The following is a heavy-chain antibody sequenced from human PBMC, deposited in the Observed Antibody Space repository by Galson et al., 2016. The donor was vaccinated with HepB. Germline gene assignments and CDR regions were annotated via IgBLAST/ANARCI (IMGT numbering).Heavy chain of an antibody. J-gene: IGHJ3*01. Sequence: SETLSLTCVVYGVSFSTSYWTWIRQPPGKGLEWIGEINHRGRNSYNPSLKSRVTISVDMFKNLFSLKLSSVTAADTAIYYCASVIGFCSGGNCYFPWGQGTKVTVS. CDR2: INHRGRN. D-gene: IGHD2-15*01. CDR3: ASVIGFCSGGNCYFP. CDR1: GVSFSTSY. V-gene: IGHV4-34*01.